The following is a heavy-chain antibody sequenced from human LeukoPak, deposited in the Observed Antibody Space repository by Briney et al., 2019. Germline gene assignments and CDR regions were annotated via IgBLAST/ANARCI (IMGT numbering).Heavy chain of an antibody. CDR3: ARPLYHYGSGSDHGMDV. D-gene: IGHD3-10*01. CDR2: IYPGDSDT. Sequence: GESLKISCKGSGYSFTTYWIAWVRQMPGKGLEWMGIIYPGDSDTRYSPSFQGQVTISADKSINTAYLQWSSLKASDTAMYYCARPLYHYGSGSDHGMDVWGQGTTVTVSS. V-gene: IGHV5-51*01. J-gene: IGHJ6*02. CDR1: GYSFTTYW.